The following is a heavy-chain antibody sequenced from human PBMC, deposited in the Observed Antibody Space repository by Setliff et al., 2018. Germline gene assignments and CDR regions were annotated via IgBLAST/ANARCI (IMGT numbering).Heavy chain of an antibody. Sequence: GESLKISCQGSGYRFSSSWIGWVRQMPGKGLEWIGIIFPADSDTRYSPSFQGQVTISADKSISTAYVQWRSLKAEDTAVYYCARESHTSGHAGSFDYWGQGTPVTVSS. CDR2: IFPADSDT. CDR3: ARESHTSGHAGSFDY. CDR1: GYRFSSSW. J-gene: IGHJ4*02. V-gene: IGHV5-51*01. D-gene: IGHD3-22*01.